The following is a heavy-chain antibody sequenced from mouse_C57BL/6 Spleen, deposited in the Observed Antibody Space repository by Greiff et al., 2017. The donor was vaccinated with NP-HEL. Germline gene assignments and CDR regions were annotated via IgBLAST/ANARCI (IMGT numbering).Heavy chain of an antibody. J-gene: IGHJ4*01. D-gene: IGHD1-1*01. CDR1: GYTFTSYW. Sequence: QVQLQQPGAELVKPGASVKMSCKASGYTFTSYWITWVKQRPGQGLEWIGDIYPGSGSTTYNEKFKSKATLTVDKSSSTAYMQLSSLTSEDSAVYYCTRMTTVVATLYYYAMDYWGQGTSVTVSS. V-gene: IGHV1-55*01. CDR3: TRMTTVVATLYYYAMDY. CDR2: IYPGSGST.